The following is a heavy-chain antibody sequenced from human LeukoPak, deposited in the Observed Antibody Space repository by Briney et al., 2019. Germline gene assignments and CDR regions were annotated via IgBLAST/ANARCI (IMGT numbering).Heavy chain of an antibody. V-gene: IGHV7-4-1*02. CDR2: INTNTGNP. CDR3: ASPLHDYGDYFGARRLDI. D-gene: IGHD4-17*01. CDR1: GYTFTSYA. Sequence: ASVKVSCKASGYTFTSYAMNWVRQAPGQGLEWMGWINTNTGNPTYAQGFTGRFVFSLDTSVSTAYLQISSLKAEDTAVYYCASPLHDYGDYFGARRLDIWGQGTMVAVSS. J-gene: IGHJ3*02.